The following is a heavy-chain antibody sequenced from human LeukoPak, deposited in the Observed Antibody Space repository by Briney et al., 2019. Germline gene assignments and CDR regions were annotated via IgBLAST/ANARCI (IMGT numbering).Heavy chain of an antibody. CDR2: ISYDGSNK. V-gene: IGHV3-30*04. CDR3: ARDRHSGYDFRQSYYFDY. Sequence: TGRSLRLSCAASGFTFSSYAMHWVRQAPGKGLEWVAVISYDGSNKYYADSVKGRFTISRDNSKNTLYLQMNSLRAEDTAVYYCARDRHSGYDFRQSYYFDYGGQGTLVTVSS. D-gene: IGHD5-12*01. CDR1: GFTFSSYA. J-gene: IGHJ4*02.